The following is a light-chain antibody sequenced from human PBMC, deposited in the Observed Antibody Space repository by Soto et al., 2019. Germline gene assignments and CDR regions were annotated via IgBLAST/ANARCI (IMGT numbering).Light chain of an antibody. V-gene: IGLV2-14*01. CDR2: EVS. Sequence: QSALTQPASLSGSPGQSITISCTGTSNDVGGYNFVSWYQQYPGKAPQLIIYEVSNRPSGVSPRFSGSKSGNTASLTISGLQAEDEAHYYCNSFARHTLVVFGEGTKVTVL. J-gene: IGLJ2*01. CDR3: NSFARHTLVV. CDR1: SNDVGGYNF.